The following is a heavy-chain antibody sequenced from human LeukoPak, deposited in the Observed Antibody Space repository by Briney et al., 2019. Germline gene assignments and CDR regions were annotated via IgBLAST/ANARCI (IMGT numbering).Heavy chain of an antibody. D-gene: IGHD2-15*01. CDR3: ARGGGNFDY. Sequence: GGSLRLSCVASEFTFSSYTINWVRQAPGKGLEWVSSISSTSTYISYADSVKGRFTISRDDAKNSLYLQMNSLRAEDTAVYYCARGGGNFDYWGQGTLVTVSS. V-gene: IGHV3-21*01. J-gene: IGHJ4*02. CDR1: EFTFSSYT. CDR2: ISSTSTYI.